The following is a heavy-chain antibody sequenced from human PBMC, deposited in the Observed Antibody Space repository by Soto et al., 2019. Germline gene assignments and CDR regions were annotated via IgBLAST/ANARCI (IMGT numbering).Heavy chain of an antibody. D-gene: IGHD5-12*01. Sequence: ASVKVSCKASGYTFTSYYMHWVRQAPGQGLEWMGIINPSGGSTSYAQKFQGRVTMTRDTSTSTVYMELSSLRSEDTAVYYCVGGGGGGGYSGYDYGWRYYYMDVWGKGTTVTVSS. CDR1: GYTFTSYY. CDR2: INPSGGST. CDR3: VGGGGGGGYSGYDYGWRYYYMDV. V-gene: IGHV1-46*01. J-gene: IGHJ6*03.